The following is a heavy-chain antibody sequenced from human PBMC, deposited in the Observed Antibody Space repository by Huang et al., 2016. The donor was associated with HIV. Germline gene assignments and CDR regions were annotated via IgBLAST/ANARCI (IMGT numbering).Heavy chain of an antibody. Sequence: QVHLVQSGAEVKKPGASVKVSCKASGYTFTNYDINWVRQAPGRGLEWMGGMNPTTGNTGFAQSFQGRVTMTRKTSITTAYMELTSLTSEDTAVYYCARSAYGDLDYWGLGTLVIVSS. CDR3: ARSAYGDLDY. J-gene: IGHJ4*02. D-gene: IGHD4-17*01. CDR2: MNPTTGNT. CDR1: GYTFTNYD. V-gene: IGHV1-8*02.